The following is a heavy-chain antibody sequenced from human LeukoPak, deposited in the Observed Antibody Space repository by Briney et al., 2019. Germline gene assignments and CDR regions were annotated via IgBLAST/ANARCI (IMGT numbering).Heavy chain of an antibody. V-gene: IGHV1-69*05. J-gene: IGHJ4*02. CDR3: ACGYYQRNLDY. CDR2: IIPFFGTA. Sequence: WASVKVSCKASGGTFSRYAISWVRQAPGQGLEWMGRIIPFFGTANYAQKFQGRVTITTDEATSTAYMELSSLRSEDTAVYYCACGYYQRNLDYWGQGTLVTVSS. D-gene: IGHD3-22*01. CDR1: GGTFSRYA.